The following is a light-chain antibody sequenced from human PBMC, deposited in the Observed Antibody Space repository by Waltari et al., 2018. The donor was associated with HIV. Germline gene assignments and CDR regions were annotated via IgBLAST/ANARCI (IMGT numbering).Light chain of an antibody. Sequence: QSALTQPASVSGSPAQSITISCTGTSSAVGVYNYVPWYHQHPGKAPKLMIYEVSNRPSGVSNRFSGSKSGNTASLTISGLQAEDEADYYCSSYTSSSTLVFGGGTKLTVL. CDR1: SSAVGVYNY. CDR2: EVS. CDR3: SSYTSSSTLV. V-gene: IGLV2-14*01. J-gene: IGLJ2*01.